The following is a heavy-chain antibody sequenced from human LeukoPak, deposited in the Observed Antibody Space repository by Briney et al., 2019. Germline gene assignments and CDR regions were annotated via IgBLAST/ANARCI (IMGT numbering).Heavy chain of an antibody. V-gene: IGHV3-7*01. CDR1: GFTFSSYW. Sequence: GGSLRLSCAASGFTFSSYWMSWVRQAPGKGLEWVANIEQDGSEKYYVDSVKGRFTISRDNAKNSLYLQMNSLRAVDTAVYYCARDRTFYDSSGYELDYWGQGTLVTVSS. J-gene: IGHJ4*02. D-gene: IGHD3-22*01. CDR3: ARDRTFYDSSGYELDY. CDR2: IEQDGSEK.